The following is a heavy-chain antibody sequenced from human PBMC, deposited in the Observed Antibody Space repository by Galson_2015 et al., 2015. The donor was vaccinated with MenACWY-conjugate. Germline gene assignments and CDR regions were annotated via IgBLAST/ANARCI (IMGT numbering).Heavy chain of an antibody. V-gene: IGHV3-48*04. CDR2: ISSSSSTI. D-gene: IGHD3-10*01. J-gene: IGHJ6*02. CDR1: GFTFSSYS. CDR3: ARDRTPSMVRGEDGMDV. Sequence: SLRLSCAASGFTFSSYSMNWVRQAPGKGLEWVSYISSSSSTIYYADSVKGRFTISRDNAKNSLYLQMNSLRAEDTAVYYCARDRTPSMVRGEDGMDVWGQGTTVTVSS.